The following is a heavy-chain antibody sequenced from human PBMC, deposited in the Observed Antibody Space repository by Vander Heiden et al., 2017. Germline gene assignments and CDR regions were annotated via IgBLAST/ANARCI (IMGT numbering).Heavy chain of an antibody. CDR3: ATLPYFYDSSTYGSFDF. V-gene: IGHV1-24*01. J-gene: IGHJ4*02. D-gene: IGHD3-22*01. Sequence: QVQLVQSGAAVRKPGASVKVSCTVSGYILTELSMHWVRQAPGKGLGWMGGFDPDDGETIYAQNLQGRVTTTEDTSTNTAYMELSSLRSEDTAVYYCATLPYFYDSSTYGSFDFWGQGTLVTGSS. CDR1: GYILTELS. CDR2: FDPDDGET.